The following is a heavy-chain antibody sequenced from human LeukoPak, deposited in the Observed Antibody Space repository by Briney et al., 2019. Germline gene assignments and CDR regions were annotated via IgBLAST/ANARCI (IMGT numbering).Heavy chain of an antibody. D-gene: IGHD4-23*01. CDR3: AKSPTVDAAFDI. V-gene: IGHV3-23*01. CDR2: IGYTGDST. CDR1: GFTFSSYS. Sequence: GGSLRLSCAASGFTFSSYSMNWVRQAPGKGLEWVSGIGYTGDSTFYADSVKGRFTVSRDSSKNTLFLHMNSLRAEDTALYYCAKSPTVDAAFDIWGQGTMVTVSS. J-gene: IGHJ3*02.